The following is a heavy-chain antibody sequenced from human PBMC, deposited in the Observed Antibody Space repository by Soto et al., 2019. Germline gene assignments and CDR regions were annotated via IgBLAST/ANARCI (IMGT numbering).Heavy chain of an antibody. J-gene: IGHJ6*02. CDR3: AKPLGGYYYYGMDV. CDR2: ISGSGGST. V-gene: IGHV3-23*01. Sequence: GGSLRLSCAASGFAFSSYAMIWVRQAPGKGLEWVSGISGSGGSTYYPDSMKGRFSISRDNSKNTLYLQMNSLRAEDTAVYYCAKPLGGYYYYGMDVWGQGTTVTVSS. D-gene: IGHD1-26*01. CDR1: GFAFSSYA.